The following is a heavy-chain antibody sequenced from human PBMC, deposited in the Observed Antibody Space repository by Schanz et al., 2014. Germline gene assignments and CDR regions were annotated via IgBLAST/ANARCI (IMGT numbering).Heavy chain of an antibody. CDR2: IKPDGSEK. J-gene: IGHJ4*02. D-gene: IGHD6-13*01. Sequence: EVQLVESGGGLVQPGGSLRLSCAASGFTFSAYWMTWVRQAPGKGLDWVGIIKPDGSEKFYVDSVKGRFTISRDDAKNSHYLQMNSLRVEDTAVFYCVKIGYTHWSLDDWGQGILVTVSS. CDR1: GFTFSAYW. CDR3: VKIGYTHWSLDD. V-gene: IGHV3-7*01.